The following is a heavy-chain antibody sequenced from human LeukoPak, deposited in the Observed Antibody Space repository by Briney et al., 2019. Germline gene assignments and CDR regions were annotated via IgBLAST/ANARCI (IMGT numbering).Heavy chain of an antibody. V-gene: IGHV3-7*05. Sequence: PGGSLRLSCAASGFTFGSYWMSWVRQAPGKRLDWVATIKEDGSDKYYVDSVEGRFTISRDNVKNSVYLQMNSLRAEDTAVYYCAKASSSWTPFDYWGQGTLVTVSS. CDR3: AKASSSWTPFDY. J-gene: IGHJ4*02. CDR1: GFTFGSYW. D-gene: IGHD6-13*01. CDR2: IKEDGSDK.